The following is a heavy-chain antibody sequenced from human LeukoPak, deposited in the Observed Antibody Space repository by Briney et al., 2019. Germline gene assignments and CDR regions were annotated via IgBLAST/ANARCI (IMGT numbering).Heavy chain of an antibody. Sequence: SETLSLTCTVSGGSISSSSYYWGWIRQPPGKGLEWIGSIYYSGSTYYNPSLKSRVTISVDTSKNQFSLKLSSVTAADTAVHYCARAETYSSGWYDAFFDYWGQGTLVTVSS. CDR1: GGSISSSSYY. CDR2: IYYSGST. CDR3: ARAETYSSGWYDAFFDY. D-gene: IGHD6-19*01. V-gene: IGHV4-39*01. J-gene: IGHJ4*02.